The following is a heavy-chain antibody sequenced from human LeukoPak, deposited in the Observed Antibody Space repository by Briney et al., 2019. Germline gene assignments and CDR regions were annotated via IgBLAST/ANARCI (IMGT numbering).Heavy chain of an antibody. CDR3: ARVGKSAASSY. D-gene: IGHD2-15*01. CDR1: GYTFTGYY. CDR2: MNPNSGNT. J-gene: IGHJ4*02. V-gene: IGHV1-8*02. Sequence: GASVKVSCKASGYTFTGYYMHWVRQATGQGLEWMGWMNPNSGNTGYAQKFQGRVTMTRNTSISTAYMELSSLRSEDTAVYYCARVGKSAASSYWGQGTLVTVSS.